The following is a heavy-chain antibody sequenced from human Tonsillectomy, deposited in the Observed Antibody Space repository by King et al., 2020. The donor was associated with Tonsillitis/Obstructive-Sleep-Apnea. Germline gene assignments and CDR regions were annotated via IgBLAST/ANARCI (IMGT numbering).Heavy chain of an antibody. V-gene: IGHV3-48*03. CDR2: ISSSGRTI. CDR1: GSTFSSYE. J-gene: IGHJ4*02. D-gene: IGHD6-13*01. CDR3: ARGSSSTFNFDY. Sequence: VQLVESGGGLVQPGGSLRLSCAASGSTFSSYEMNWVRQAPGKGLEWVSYISSSGRTIYYAGSVKGRFTISRDNAKNSLFLQMNSLRAEDTAVYYCARGSSSTFNFDYWGQGTLVTVSS.